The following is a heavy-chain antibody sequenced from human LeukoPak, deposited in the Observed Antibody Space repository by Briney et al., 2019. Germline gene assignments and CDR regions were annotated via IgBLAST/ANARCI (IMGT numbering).Heavy chain of an antibody. V-gene: IGHV4-38-2*02. CDR1: GYSISSGYY. Sequence: PSETLSLTCTVSGYSISSGYYWGWIRQPPGKGLEWIGSIYYSGSTYYNPSLKSRVTISVDTSKNQFSLKLSSVTAADTAVYYCAREATPEGDYWGQGTLVTVSS. J-gene: IGHJ4*02. CDR2: IYYSGST. CDR3: AREATPEGDY.